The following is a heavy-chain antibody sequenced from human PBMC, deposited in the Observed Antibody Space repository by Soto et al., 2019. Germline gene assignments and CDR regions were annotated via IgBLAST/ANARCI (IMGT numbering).Heavy chain of an antibody. J-gene: IGHJ4*02. CDR3: ATHYSDWAFDN. V-gene: IGHV4-59*08. D-gene: IGHD1-26*01. Sequence: PSETLSLTCTVSGGSISGYYWIWIRQPPGKGLEWIVYMDYSGNTYYNPSLKSRVTMSGDTSKNHLSLRVNSVTAADRAVYYCATHYSDWAFDNWGQGTLVTVSS. CDR2: MDYSGNT. CDR1: GGSISGYY.